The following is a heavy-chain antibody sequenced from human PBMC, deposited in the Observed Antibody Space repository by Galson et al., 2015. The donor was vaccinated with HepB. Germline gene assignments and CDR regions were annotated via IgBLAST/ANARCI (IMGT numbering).Heavy chain of an antibody. V-gene: IGHV3-9*01. Sequence: SLRLYCAASGFTFDDYAMHWVRQAPGKGLEWVSGISWNSGSIGYADSVKGRFTISRDNAKNSLYLQMNSLRAEDTALYYCAKDIANSLAVAGNFDYWGQGTLVTVSS. CDR2: ISWNSGSI. CDR3: AKDIANSLAVAGNFDY. CDR1: GFTFDDYA. J-gene: IGHJ4*02. D-gene: IGHD6-19*01.